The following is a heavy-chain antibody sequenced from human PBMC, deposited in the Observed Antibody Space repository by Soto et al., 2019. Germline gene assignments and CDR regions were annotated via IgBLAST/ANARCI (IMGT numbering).Heavy chain of an antibody. Sequence: QVQLQESGPGLVKPSETLSLTCTVSGGPISSYYWSWIRQPPGKGLEWIGYIYYSGSTNYNPSLKSRVTISVDTSKKQFSLNLSSVTAADTAVYYSARRVTYNWFDPWGQGTLVTVSS. CDR2: IYYSGST. CDR3: ARRVTYNWFDP. D-gene: IGHD4-4*01. V-gene: IGHV4-59*08. CDR1: GGPISSYY. J-gene: IGHJ5*02.